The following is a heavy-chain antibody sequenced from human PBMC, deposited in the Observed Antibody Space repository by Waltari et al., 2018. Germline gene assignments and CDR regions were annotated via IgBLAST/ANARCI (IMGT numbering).Heavy chain of an antibody. D-gene: IGHD2-21*01. CDR3: ASLPIPYCGGDCYPTDDAFDI. V-gene: IGHV4-34*01. CDR1: GGSFSGYY. J-gene: IGHJ3*02. Sequence: QVQLQQWGAGLLKPSETLSLTCAFYGGSFSGYYWSWIRQPPGKGLEWIGEINHSGGTNYNPSLRSRVTISVATSKNQFSLKLSSVTAADTAVYYCASLPIPYCGGDCYPTDDAFDIWGQGTMVTVSS. CDR2: INHSGGT.